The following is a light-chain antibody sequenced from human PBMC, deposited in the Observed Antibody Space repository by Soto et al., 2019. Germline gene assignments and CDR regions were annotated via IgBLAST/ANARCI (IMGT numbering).Light chain of an antibody. Sequence: EIVLTQSPGTLSLSPGERATFSCRASQSVSSNFVAWFQQKPDQVPRLLIYRASNRATGIPDRFSGSGSGTDFTLTINRLEPEDFAVYYCQQYVSSPFTFGPGTKVDI. J-gene: IGKJ3*01. CDR1: QSVSSNF. V-gene: IGKV3-20*01. CDR3: QQYVSSPFT. CDR2: RAS.